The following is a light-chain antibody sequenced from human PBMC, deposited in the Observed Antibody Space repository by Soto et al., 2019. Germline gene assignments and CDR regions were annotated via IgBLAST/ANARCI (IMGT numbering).Light chain of an antibody. CDR1: QGISSW. CDR3: QQYNSYSWT. Sequence: DVQMTQSPSPLSASVGDRVPIPCRASQGISSWSGWYQQKPGKAPKLLIFDASILESGVPSRFSGSGSGTEFTLTISSLQPDDFATYYCQQYNSYSWTFGQGTKVDIK. CDR2: DAS. J-gene: IGKJ1*01. V-gene: IGKV1-5*01.